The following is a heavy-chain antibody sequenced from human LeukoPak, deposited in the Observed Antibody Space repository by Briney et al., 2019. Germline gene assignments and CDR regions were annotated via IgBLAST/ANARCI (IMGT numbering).Heavy chain of an antibody. D-gene: IGHD1-26*01. V-gene: IGHV4-39*01. Sequence: NPSETLSLTCTVSGGSISSSSYYWGWIRQPPGKGLEWIGSIYYSGSTYYNPSLKSRVTISVDTSKNQFSLKLSSVTAADTAVYYCARYRIIGVWYFDLWGRGTLVTVSS. CDR1: GGSISSSSYY. CDR3: ARYRIIGVWYFDL. J-gene: IGHJ2*01. CDR2: IYYSGST.